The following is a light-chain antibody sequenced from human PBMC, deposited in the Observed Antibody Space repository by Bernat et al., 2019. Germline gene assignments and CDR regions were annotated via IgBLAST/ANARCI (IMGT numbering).Light chain of an antibody. CDR3: QQYNNWPGT. CDR1: QSVSSN. CDR2: CAS. V-gene: IGKV3-15*01. J-gene: IGKJ1*01. Sequence: EIVMTQSPATLSVSPGERATLSCRASQSVSSNLAWYQQKPGQAPRLLIYCASTRATAIPARFSGSGSGTEFTLTISSMQSEDFAVYYCQQYNNWPGTFGKGTKVEIK.